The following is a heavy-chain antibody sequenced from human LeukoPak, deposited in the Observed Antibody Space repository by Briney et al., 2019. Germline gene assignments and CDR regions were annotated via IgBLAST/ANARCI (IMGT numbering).Heavy chain of an antibody. CDR3: ARVRIMGISDY. Sequence: GGSLGLSCAASGFTFITYTMNWVRQAPGKGLEWVSCIGSSGYYIYYADSVKGRFTISRDNANNSLYLHMNSLRAEDTAVYYCARVRIMGISDYWGQGTVVTVSS. J-gene: IGHJ4*02. CDR2: IGSSGYYI. D-gene: IGHD2-8*01. CDR1: GFTFITYT. V-gene: IGHV3-21*01.